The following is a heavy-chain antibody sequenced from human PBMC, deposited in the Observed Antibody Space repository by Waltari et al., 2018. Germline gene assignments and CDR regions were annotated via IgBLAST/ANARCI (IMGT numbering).Heavy chain of an antibody. V-gene: IGHV3-23*04. CDR2: ISGSGGST. CDR1: GSLFSRYA. D-gene: IGHD1-26*01. Sequence: ELQLVESGVGSVQPGGALILTSAAPGSLFSRYALSWVRQAPGKGLEWVSAISGSGGSTYYADSVKGRFTISRDNSKNTLYLQMNSLRAEDTAVYYCAKPTYYYDHWGQGTLVTVSS. CDR3: AKPTYYYDH. J-gene: IGHJ4*02.